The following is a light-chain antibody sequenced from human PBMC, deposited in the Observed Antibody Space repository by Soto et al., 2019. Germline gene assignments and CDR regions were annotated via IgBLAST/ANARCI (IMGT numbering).Light chain of an antibody. Sequence: DVQMTQSPSSLSPSVGDRVTITCRASQTFNTWLAWYQQKPGKAPKLLIYTTSSLESGVPSRFSGSGSGTEFTLTISGVQPEDSATYYCQQCNSYPYTFGQGTKLEIK. V-gene: IGKV1-5*03. CDR2: TTS. CDR1: QTFNTW. J-gene: IGKJ2*01. CDR3: QQCNSYPYT.